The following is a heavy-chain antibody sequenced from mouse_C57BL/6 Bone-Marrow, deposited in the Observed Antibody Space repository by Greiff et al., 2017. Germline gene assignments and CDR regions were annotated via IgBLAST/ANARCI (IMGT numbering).Heavy chain of an antibody. CDR3: ARNFYWYFDV. Sequence: QVQLKQSGAELAKPGASVKLSCKASGYTFTSYWMHWVKQRPGQGLEWIGYINPSSGYTKYNQKFKDKATLTADKSSSTADMQLSSLTYEDSAVYYCARNFYWYFDVWGTGTTVTVSS. CDR2: INPSSGYT. CDR1: GYTFTSYW. V-gene: IGHV1-7*01. J-gene: IGHJ1*03.